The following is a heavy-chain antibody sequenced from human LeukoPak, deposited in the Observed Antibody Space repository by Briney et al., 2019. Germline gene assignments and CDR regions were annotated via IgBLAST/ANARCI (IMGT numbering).Heavy chain of an antibody. J-gene: IGHJ3*02. CDR1: GFTFSSYA. CDR2: ISGSGGST. V-gene: IGHV3-23*01. Sequence: GGSLRLSCAAPGFTFSSYAMSWVRQAPGKGLEWVSAISGSGGSTYYADSVKGRFTISRDNSKNTLYLQMNSLRAEDTAVYYCAKDGEGIVGATAFDIWGQGTMVTVSS. CDR3: AKDGEGIVGATAFDI. D-gene: IGHD1-26*01.